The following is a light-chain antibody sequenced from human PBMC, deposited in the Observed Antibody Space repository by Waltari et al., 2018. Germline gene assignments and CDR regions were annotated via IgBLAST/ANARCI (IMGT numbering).Light chain of an antibody. CDR3: QQYYGTPIT. V-gene: IGKV4-1*01. J-gene: IGKJ5*01. CDR2: WAS. Sequence: DIVMTQSPDSLAVSLGERATINCKSSQRLLSSSNNKDFLTWYQQKPGQPPKVLFYWASARESGVPDRFSGSGSGTDFTLTISSLQAEDVAVYYCQQYYGTPITFGQGTRLEIK. CDR1: QRLLSSSNNKDF.